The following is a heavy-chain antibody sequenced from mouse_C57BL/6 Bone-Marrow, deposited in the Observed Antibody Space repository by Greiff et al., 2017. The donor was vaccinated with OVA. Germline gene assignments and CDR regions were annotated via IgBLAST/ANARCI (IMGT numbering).Heavy chain of an antibody. CDR1: GYAFTNYL. J-gene: IGHJ4*01. D-gene: IGHD2-3*01. V-gene: IGHV1-54*01. CDR2: INPGSGGT. Sequence: LVESGAELVRPGTSVKVSCKASGYAFTNYLIEWVKQRPGQGLEWIGVINPGSGGTNYNEKFKGKATLTADKSSSTAYMQLSSLTSEDSAVYFCARWLLRMDYWGQGTSVTVSS. CDR3: ARWLLRMDY.